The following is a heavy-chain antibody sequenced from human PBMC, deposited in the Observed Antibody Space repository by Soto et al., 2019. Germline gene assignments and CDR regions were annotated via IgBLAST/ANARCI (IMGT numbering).Heavy chain of an antibody. J-gene: IGHJ4*02. V-gene: IGHV1-69*13. D-gene: IGHD6-19*01. Sequence: GASVKVSCKASGGTFSSYAISWVRQAPGQGLEWMGGIIPIFGTANYAQKFQGRVTITADESTSTAYTELSSLRSEDTAVYYCASRYSSGWYDYWGQGTLVTVSS. CDR1: GGTFSSYA. CDR3: ASRYSSGWYDY. CDR2: IIPIFGTA.